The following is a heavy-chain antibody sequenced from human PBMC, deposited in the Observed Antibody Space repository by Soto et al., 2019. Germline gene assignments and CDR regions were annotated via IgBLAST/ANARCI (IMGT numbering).Heavy chain of an antibody. CDR2: INSDGSST. V-gene: IGHV3-74*01. CDR1: GFTCSSYW. Sequence: GGSLRVSRGAWGFTCSSYWMHWVRQAPGKGLVWVSRINSDGSSTSYAGSVKGRFTISRDNAKNTLYLQMNSLRAEDTAVYYCVRTSLVVAAATREDYWGQGTLVTVSS. J-gene: IGHJ4*02. D-gene: IGHD2-15*01. CDR3: VRTSLVVAAATREDY.